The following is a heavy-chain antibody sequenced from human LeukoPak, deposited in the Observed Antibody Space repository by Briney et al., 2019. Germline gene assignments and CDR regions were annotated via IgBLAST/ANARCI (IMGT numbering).Heavy chain of an antibody. V-gene: IGHV4-59*08. CDR1: GGSFSGYY. CDR3: ARRVLSRQGSYFDY. CDR2: IYHSGST. D-gene: IGHD4/OR15-4a*01. Sequence: KPSETLSLTCAVYGGSFSGYYWSWIRQPPGKGLEWIGYIYHSGSTNYNPSLKSRVTISVDTSKNQFSLKLSSVTAADTAVYYCARRVLSRQGSYFDYWGQGTLVTVSS. J-gene: IGHJ4*02.